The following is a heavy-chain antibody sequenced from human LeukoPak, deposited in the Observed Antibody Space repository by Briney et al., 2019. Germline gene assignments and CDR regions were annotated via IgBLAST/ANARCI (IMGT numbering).Heavy chain of an antibody. CDR1: GGSFSGYY. J-gene: IGHJ4*02. D-gene: IGHD4-23*01. CDR2: INHSGST. Sequence: SETLSLTCAVYGGSFSGYYWSWIRQPPGKGLEWIGEINHSGSTNYNPSLKRRVTISVDTFKNQFSLKLSSVTAADTAVYYCARGRPGGGYWGQGTLVTVSS. CDR3: ARGRPGGGY. V-gene: IGHV4-34*01.